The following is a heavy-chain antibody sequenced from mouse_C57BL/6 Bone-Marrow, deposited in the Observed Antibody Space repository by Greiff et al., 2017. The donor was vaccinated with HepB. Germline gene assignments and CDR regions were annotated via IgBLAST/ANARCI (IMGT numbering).Heavy chain of an antibody. J-gene: IGHJ2*01. CDR2: INPYNGGT. Sequence: VQLQQSGPVLVKPGASVKMSCKASGYTFTDYYMNWVKQSHGKSLEWIGVINPYNGGTSYNQKFKGKATLTVDKSSSTAYMELTSLTSEDSAVYHCAGSDGLSYLDYWAKGTPLTVPS. CDR3: AGSDGLSYLDY. V-gene: IGHV1-19*01. CDR1: GYTFTDYY. D-gene: IGHD2-3*01.